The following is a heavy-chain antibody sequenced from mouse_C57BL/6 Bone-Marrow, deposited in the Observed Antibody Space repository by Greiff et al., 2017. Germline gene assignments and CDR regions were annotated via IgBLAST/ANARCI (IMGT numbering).Heavy chain of an antibody. V-gene: IGHV1-59*01. J-gene: IGHJ4*01. CDR1: GYTFTSYW. CDR3: AKLGAMDY. CDR2: IDPSDSYT. D-gene: IGHD4-1*01. Sequence: QVQLKQPGAELVRPGTSVKLSCKASGYTFTSYWMHWVKQRPGQGLEWIGVIDPSDSYTNYNQKFKGKATLTVDTSSSTAYMQLSSLTSEDSAVYSCAKLGAMDYWGQGTSVTVSS.